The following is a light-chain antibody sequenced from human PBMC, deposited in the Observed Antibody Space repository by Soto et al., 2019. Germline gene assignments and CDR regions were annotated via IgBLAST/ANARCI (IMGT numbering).Light chain of an antibody. J-gene: IGLJ2*01. Sequence: QSVLTQPPSASGPPGQSLTISCTGTSTDVGNYNYVSWYQQHPDKAPKLMISDVNRRPSGVPDRFSGSKSGNTASLTVSELQDEDEADYYCSSYAGSNNWVFGGGTKLTVL. CDR3: SSYAGSNNWV. CDR1: STDVGNYNY. V-gene: IGLV2-8*01. CDR2: DVN.